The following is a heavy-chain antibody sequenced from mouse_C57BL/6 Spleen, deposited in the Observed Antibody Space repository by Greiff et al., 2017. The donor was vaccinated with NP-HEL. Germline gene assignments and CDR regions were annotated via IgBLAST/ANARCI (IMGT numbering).Heavy chain of an antibody. V-gene: IGHV3-8*01. CDR1: GYSITSDY. Sequence: DVKLVESGPGLAKPSQTLSLTCSVTGYSITSDYWNWIRKFPGNKLEYMGYISYSGSTYYNPSLKSRISITRDTSKNQYYLQLNSVTTEDTATYYCARYLEDTDGYYVGYFDYWGQGTTLTVSS. D-gene: IGHD2-3*01. J-gene: IGHJ2*01. CDR3: ARYLEDTDGYYVGYFDY. CDR2: ISYSGST.